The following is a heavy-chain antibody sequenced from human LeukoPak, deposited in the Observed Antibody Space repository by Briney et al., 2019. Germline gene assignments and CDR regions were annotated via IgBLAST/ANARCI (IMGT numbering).Heavy chain of an antibody. Sequence: ASVKVSCKASGYTFTSYYMHWVRQAPGQGLEWMGIINPSGGSTSYAQKFQGRVTMTRDTSTSTVYMELSCLRSEDTAVYYCARDRNPSSSWYWFDPWGQGTLVTVSS. D-gene: IGHD6-13*01. CDR2: INPSGGST. CDR3: ARDRNPSSSWYWFDP. V-gene: IGHV1-46*01. J-gene: IGHJ5*02. CDR1: GYTFTSYY.